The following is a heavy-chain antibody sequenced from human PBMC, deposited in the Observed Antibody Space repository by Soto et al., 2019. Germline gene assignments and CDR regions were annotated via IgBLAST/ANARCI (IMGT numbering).Heavy chain of an antibody. CDR1: GGSVSSGSYY. CDR2: IYYSGST. Sequence: TSETLSLTCTVSGGSVSSGSYYWSWIRQPPGKGLEWIGYIYYSGSTNYNPSLKSRVTISVDTSKNQFSLKLSSVTAADTAVYYCARGRGCSGGSCYSYYYYGMDVWGQGTTVTVSS. D-gene: IGHD2-15*01. J-gene: IGHJ6*02. V-gene: IGHV4-61*01. CDR3: ARGRGCSGGSCYSYYYYGMDV.